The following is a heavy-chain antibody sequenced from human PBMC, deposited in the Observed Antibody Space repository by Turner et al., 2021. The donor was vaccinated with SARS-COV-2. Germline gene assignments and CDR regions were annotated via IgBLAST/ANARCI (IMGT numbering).Heavy chain of an antibody. Sequence: SLTCTVSGGPFSSANWWNWVRQAPGKGLEWIGEIHHYAGTNYNPSLKSRVSISLDNSKSQFSLNLNSATAADTAVYYCARGGGYCLDVWGQGFLVTVSS. CDR3: ARGGGYCLDV. V-gene: IGHV4-4*02. CDR2: IHHYAGT. CDR1: GGPFSSANW. D-gene: IGHD2-21*01. J-gene: IGHJ4*02.